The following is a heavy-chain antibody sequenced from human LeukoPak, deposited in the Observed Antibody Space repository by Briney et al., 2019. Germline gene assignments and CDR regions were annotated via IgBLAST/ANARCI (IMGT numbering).Heavy chain of an antibody. CDR1: GYTFTSYR. CDR3: ARELPFSSSWSNYHYYGMDV. V-gene: IGHV1-18*04. Sequence: ASVKVSCKTSGYTFTSYRISWVRQAPGQGPEWMGWISAYNGDTDYAQKFQGRVTMTTDTSTSTAYMELRSLRSDDTAVYYCARELPFSSSWSNYHYYGMDVWGQGTTVTVSS. CDR2: ISAYNGDT. D-gene: IGHD6-13*01. J-gene: IGHJ6*02.